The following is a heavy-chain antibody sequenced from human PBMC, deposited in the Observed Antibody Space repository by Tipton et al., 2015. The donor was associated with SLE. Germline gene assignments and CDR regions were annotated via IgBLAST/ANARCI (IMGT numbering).Heavy chain of an antibody. V-gene: IGHV3-23*01. CDR2: ICGSGGST. D-gene: IGHD3-22*01. CDR3: AKGGITMIVVVFYFDY. Sequence: SLRLSCAASGFTFSSYAMSWVRQAPGKGLEWVSAICGSGGSTYYADSVKGRFTISRDNSKNTLYLQMNSLRAEDTAVYYCAKGGITMIVVVFYFDYWGQGTLVTVSS. CDR1: GFTFSSYA. J-gene: IGHJ4*02.